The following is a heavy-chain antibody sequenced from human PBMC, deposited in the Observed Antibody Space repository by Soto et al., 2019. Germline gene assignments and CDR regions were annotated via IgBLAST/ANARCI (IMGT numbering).Heavy chain of an antibody. D-gene: IGHD3-22*01. Sequence: QVQLVQSGAEVKKPGASVKVSCKASGYTFTSYDINWVRQATGQGLEWLGWMNPNSGNTGYAQKFQGRVTMTRNTSISTAYMVLSSLRSEDTAVYYCARSGAYYYDSSGYHWGFDYWGQGTLVTVSS. V-gene: IGHV1-8*01. CDR1: GYTFTSYD. CDR3: ARSGAYYYDSSGYHWGFDY. CDR2: MNPNSGNT. J-gene: IGHJ4*02.